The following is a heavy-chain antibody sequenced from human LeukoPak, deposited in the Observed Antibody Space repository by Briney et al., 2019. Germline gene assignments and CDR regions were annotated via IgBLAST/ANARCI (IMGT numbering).Heavy chain of an antibody. J-gene: IGHJ3*01. CDR1: GFTFSSYS. CDR2: ISSGSSYI. Sequence: GGSLRLSCAASGFTFSSYSMNWVRQAPGKGLEWVSSISSGSSYIYYADSVKGRLTISRDNAKNSLYLQMNSLRAEDTALYYCVRGGAGGTEDDVFDFWAPGTMVTVSS. CDR3: VRGGAGGTEDDVFDF. D-gene: IGHD3-16*01. V-gene: IGHV3-21*01.